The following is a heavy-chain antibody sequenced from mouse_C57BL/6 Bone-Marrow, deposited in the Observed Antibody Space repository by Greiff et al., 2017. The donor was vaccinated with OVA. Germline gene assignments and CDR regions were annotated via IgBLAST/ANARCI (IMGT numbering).Heavy chain of an antibody. CDR1: GYTFTSYW. D-gene: IGHD4-1*01. CDR2: IYPGSGST. Sequence: VQLQQPGAELVKPGASVKMSCKASGYTFTSYWITWVKQRPGQGLEWIGDIYPGSGSTNYNEKFKSKATLTVYTSSSTAYMQLSSLTSEDSAVYYCARGRTALDDWGQGTTLTVAS. J-gene: IGHJ2*01. V-gene: IGHV1-55*01. CDR3: ARGRTALDD.